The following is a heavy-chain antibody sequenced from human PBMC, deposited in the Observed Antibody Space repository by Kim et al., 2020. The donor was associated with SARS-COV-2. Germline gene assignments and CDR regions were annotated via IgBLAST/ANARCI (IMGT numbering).Heavy chain of an antibody. CDR2: T. Sequence: TYYAYSGKGRFTISRDNSKNTLYLKMNSLRAEDTAVYYCAKIGPYGSAYDYWGQGTLVTVSS. D-gene: IGHD3-10*01. V-gene: IGHV3-23*01. J-gene: IGHJ4*02. CDR3: AKIGPYGSAYDY.